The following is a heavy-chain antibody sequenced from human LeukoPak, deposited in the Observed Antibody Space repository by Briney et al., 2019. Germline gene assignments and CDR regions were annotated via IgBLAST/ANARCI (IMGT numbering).Heavy chain of an antibody. CDR3: ARDHGRGTMGFFYFYYYMDV. Sequence: ASVKVSFKASGYTFTSYGISWVRQAPRQGLEWVGWISTYSGNTKYAKKLQGRVTMTTETSTSTAYMEMRSLRSDATAVYYIARDHGRGTMGFFYFYYYMDVSGKGTTVTVSS. J-gene: IGHJ6*03. V-gene: IGHV1-18*01. CDR2: ISTYSGNT. D-gene: IGHD3-3*01. CDR1: GYTFTSYG.